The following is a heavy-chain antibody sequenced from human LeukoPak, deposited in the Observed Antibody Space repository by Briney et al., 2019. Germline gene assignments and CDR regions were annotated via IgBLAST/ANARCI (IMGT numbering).Heavy chain of an antibody. D-gene: IGHD3-3*01. CDR1: GYTFTNFA. CDR3: ARGRIPARLRELGVVTDRHYYMDV. J-gene: IGHJ6*03. V-gene: IGHV1-18*01. CDR2: INPYNGNT. Sequence: ASVKASCKASGYTFTNFAISWVRQAPGQGLEWMGWINPYNGNTKYALKVQGRVTMTTDTSTSTAYMELRSRSPDDTAVFYCARGRIPARLRELGVVTDRHYYMDVWGKGTTVTVSS.